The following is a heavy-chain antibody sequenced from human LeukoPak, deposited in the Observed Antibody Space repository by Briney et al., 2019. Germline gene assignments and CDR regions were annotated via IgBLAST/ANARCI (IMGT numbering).Heavy chain of an antibody. Sequence: SQTLSLTCAISGDSVSSNSAAWNWIRQSPSRGLEWLGRTYYRSKWYNDYAVSVKSRITINPDTSKNQFSLQLNSVTPEDTAVYYCARDITMVRGVTTYWFDPWGQGTLVTVSS. CDR2: TYYRSKWYN. CDR3: ARDITMVRGVTTYWFDP. V-gene: IGHV6-1*01. CDR1: GDSVSSNSAA. J-gene: IGHJ5*02. D-gene: IGHD3-10*01.